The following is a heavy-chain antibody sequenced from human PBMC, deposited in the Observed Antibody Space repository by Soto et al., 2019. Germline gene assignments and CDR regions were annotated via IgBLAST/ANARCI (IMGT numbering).Heavy chain of an antibody. V-gene: IGHV2-70*11. CDR3: ARIGYDWKFDY. CDR2: IDWDDDK. Sequence: SGPTLVNPTQTLTLTCTFSGFSLSINGMCVIRIRQPPGKALEWLARIDWDDDKYYKTSLKTRLTISKDTSKNQVVLTMTNMDPVDTATYYCARIGYDWKFDYWGRGTMVTVSS. CDR1: GFSLSINGMC. J-gene: IGHJ4*02. D-gene: IGHD5-12*01.